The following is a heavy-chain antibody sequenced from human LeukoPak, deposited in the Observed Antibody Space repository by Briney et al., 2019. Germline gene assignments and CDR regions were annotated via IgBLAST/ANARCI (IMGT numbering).Heavy chain of an antibody. V-gene: IGHV3-23*01. CDR2: ISGSGGST. D-gene: IGHD3-3*01. CDR1: GFTFSSYA. J-gene: IGHJ4*02. Sequence: GGSLRLSCAASGFTFSSYAMSWVRQAPGKGLEWVSAISGSGGSTYYADSVKGRFTISRDNSKNTLYLQMNSLRPDDTAVYYCARGTYYDFWSADYWGQGTLVTVSS. CDR3: ARGTYYDFWSADY.